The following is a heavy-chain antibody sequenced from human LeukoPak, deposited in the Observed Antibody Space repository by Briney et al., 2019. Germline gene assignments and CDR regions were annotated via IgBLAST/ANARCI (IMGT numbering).Heavy chain of an antibody. J-gene: IGHJ4*02. CDR2: IYYSGST. CDR1: GGSISSSSYY. V-gene: IGHV4-39*01. D-gene: IGHD6-19*01. Sequence: SETLSLTCTVSGGSISSSSYYWGWIRQPPGKGLEWIGSIYYSGSTYYNPSLKSRVTISVDTSKNQFSLKLSSVTAADTAVYYCARWSVAGTGLFDYRGRGTLVTVSS. CDR3: ARWSVAGTGLFDY.